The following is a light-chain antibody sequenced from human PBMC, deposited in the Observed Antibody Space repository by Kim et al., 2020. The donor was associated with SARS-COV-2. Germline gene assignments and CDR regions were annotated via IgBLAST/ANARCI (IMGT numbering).Light chain of an antibody. V-gene: IGKV3-20*01. CDR3: QQYDTSRGT. Sequence: TPGESTTHNSRARQCGSTNYLAWYQQKPGQAPTLLIDGASSRATGIPDRFSGSGSGTDFTLTISRLEPEDFAVYYCQQYDTSRGTFGQGTKVEIK. CDR1: QCGSTNY. CDR2: GAS. J-gene: IGKJ1*01.